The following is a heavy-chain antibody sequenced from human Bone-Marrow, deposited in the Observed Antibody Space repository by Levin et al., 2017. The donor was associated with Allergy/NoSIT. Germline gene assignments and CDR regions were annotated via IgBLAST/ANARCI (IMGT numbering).Heavy chain of an antibody. D-gene: IGHD3-10*01. CDR2: IYPGDLDT. V-gene: IGHV5-51*01. J-gene: IGHJ3*01. CDR1: GYNFASYW. Sequence: GESLKISCQGSGYNFASYWIGWVRQMPGKGLEWMGIIYPGDLDTRYSPSFQGQVTISADKSISTAYLQWSSLTASDSAMYYCATPDNYGSGSYLAASDLGGQGTMVTVSS. CDR3: ATPDNYGSGSYLAASDL.